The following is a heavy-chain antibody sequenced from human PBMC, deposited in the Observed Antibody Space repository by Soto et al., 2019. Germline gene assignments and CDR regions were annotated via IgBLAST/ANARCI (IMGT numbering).Heavy chain of an antibody. D-gene: IGHD1-26*01. CDR3: ARAVGSYFWFDP. Sequence: GGSLRLSCAASGFTFSDYYMIWLRQAPGKGLEWVSYISSSGSTIYYADSVKGRFTISRDNAKNSLYLQMNSLRAEDTAVYYCARAVGSYFWFDPWGQGTLVTVS. J-gene: IGHJ5*02. CDR2: ISSSGSTI. CDR1: GFTFSDYY. V-gene: IGHV3-11*01.